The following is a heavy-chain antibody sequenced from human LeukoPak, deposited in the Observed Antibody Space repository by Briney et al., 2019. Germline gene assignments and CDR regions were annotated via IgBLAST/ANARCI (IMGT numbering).Heavy chain of an antibody. CDR2: ISAYNGNT. CDR3: ATTQEGRGYSGYDYGDY. CDR1: GYTFTSYG. Sequence: ASVKVSCKASGYTFTSYGISWVRQAPGRGLEWMGWISAYNGNTNYAQKLQGRVTMTTDTSTSTAYMELRSLRSDDTAVYYCATTQEGRGYSGYDYGDYWGQGTLVTVSS. D-gene: IGHD5-12*01. V-gene: IGHV1-18*01. J-gene: IGHJ4*02.